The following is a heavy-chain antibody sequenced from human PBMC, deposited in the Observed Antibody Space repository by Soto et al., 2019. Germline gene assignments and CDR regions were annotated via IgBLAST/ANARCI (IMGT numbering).Heavy chain of an antibody. D-gene: IGHD5-12*01. J-gene: IGHJ4*02. Sequence: GASVKVSCKASGFTFTSSAVQWVRQARGQGLEWIGIIVVGGGNTSYAQKFQDRVTMTRDMSTSTVYMELSSLRSEDTAVYYCARDKRRDGYNVDYWGQGTLVTVSS. CDR2: IVVGGGNT. CDR1: GFTFTSSA. V-gene: IGHV1-58*01. CDR3: ARDKRRDGYNVDY.